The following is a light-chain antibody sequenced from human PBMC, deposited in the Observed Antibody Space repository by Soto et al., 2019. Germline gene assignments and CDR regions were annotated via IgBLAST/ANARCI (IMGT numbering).Light chain of an antibody. Sequence: QSVLTQPASVSGSPGQSITISCTGTSSDVGGYNYVSWYQQHPGKAPKFMIYDVSNRPSGVSTRFSGSKSGSTASLTISGLQAEDEADYYCNSYTTSNTRQIVFGTGTKLTVL. J-gene: IGLJ1*01. CDR2: DVS. CDR1: SSDVGGYNY. CDR3: NSYTTSNTRQIV. V-gene: IGLV2-14*01.